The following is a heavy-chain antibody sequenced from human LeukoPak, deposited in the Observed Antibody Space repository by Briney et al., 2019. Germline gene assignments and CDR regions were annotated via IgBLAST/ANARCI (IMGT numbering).Heavy chain of an antibody. CDR3: AKASTRIAVAADFDY. D-gene: IGHD6-19*01. CDR2: ISYDGSNK. V-gene: IGHV3-30*18. J-gene: IGHJ4*02. CDR1: GFTFSSYG. Sequence: PGGSLRLSCAASGFTFSSYGMHWVRQAPGKGLEWVAVISYDGSNKYYADSVKGRFTISRDNSKNTLYLQMNSLRAEDTAVYYCAKASTRIAVAADFDYWGQGTLVTVSS.